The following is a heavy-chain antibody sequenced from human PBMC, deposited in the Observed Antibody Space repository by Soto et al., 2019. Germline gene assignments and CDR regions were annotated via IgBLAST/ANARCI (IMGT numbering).Heavy chain of an antibody. CDR3: ARDAKSVETTGGFDY. CDR2: IWFDGSNK. J-gene: IGHJ4*02. V-gene: IGHV3-33*01. Sequence: QVQLVDSGGGVVQPGRSLRLSCAASGFIFSSYGMHWVRQAPGKGLVWVAGIWFDGSNKYYADSVKGRFTISRDNSRNTLYLQMNGLRAEDTAVYYCARDAKSVETTGGFDYWAQGTLVTVSS. D-gene: IGHD1-26*01. CDR1: GFIFSSYG.